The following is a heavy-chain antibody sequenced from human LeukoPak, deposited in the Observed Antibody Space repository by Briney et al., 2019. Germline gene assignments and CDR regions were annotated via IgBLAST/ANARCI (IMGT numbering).Heavy chain of an antibody. CDR2: ISSDGGST. J-gene: IGHJ4*02. Sequence: GGSLSLFRSGSGFIYSSLHMHWVRQAPGKRLEYVSGISSDGGSTYYTDSVKGRFTISRDNSKNTLYLQMNSLRAEDTAVYYLSGYSPYLDYWGQGTLVTVSS. V-gene: IGHV3-64*04. D-gene: IGHD3-22*01. CDR3: SGYSPYLDY. CDR1: GFIYSSLH.